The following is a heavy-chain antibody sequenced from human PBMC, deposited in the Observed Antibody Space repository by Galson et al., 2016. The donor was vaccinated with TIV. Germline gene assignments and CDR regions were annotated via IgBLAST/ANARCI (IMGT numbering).Heavy chain of an antibody. CDR1: GFAFSDYY. D-gene: IGHD1-26*01. Sequence: SLRLSCAASGFAFSDYYMTWIRQAPGKGLEWISYIGPTSKYATYADSVKGRFTISRDNAKNSLFLQMNSLRAEDSAIYYCARESPNTGSYSYWYFDLWGRGTLVTVSS. CDR2: IGPTSKYA. CDR3: ARESPNTGSYSYWYFDL. J-gene: IGHJ2*01. V-gene: IGHV3-11*06.